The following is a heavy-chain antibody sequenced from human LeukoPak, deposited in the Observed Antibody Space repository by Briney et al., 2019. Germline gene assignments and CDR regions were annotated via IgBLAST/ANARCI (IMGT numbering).Heavy chain of an antibody. V-gene: IGHV3-23*01. Sequence: GGSLRLSCAASGFTFSSYAMSWVRQAPGKGLEWVSAISGSGGSTYYADSVKGRLTISRDNAKKSLYLQMNSLGADDTAVYYCAARPDSNRGPYDYWGQGTLVTVSS. CDR3: AARPDSNRGPYDY. J-gene: IGHJ4*02. D-gene: IGHD1/OR15-1a*01. CDR1: GFTFSSYA. CDR2: ISGSGGST.